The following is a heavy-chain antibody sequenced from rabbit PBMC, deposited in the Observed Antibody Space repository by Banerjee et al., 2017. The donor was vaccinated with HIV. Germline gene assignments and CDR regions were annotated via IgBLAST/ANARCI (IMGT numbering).Heavy chain of an antibody. D-gene: IGHD5-1*01. J-gene: IGHJ4*01. CDR3: ARGLNYGTRFNL. CDR1: GIDFSSYYY. Sequence: QEQLVESRGGLVKPGGTLTLTCKASGIDFSSYYYMCWVRQAPGKGLEWIACIYAGSSGYTYYANWAKGRFTISKTSTTVTLQITSLTAADTATYFCARGLNYGTRFNLWGPGTLVTVS. CDR2: IYAGSSGYT. V-gene: IGHV1S45*01.